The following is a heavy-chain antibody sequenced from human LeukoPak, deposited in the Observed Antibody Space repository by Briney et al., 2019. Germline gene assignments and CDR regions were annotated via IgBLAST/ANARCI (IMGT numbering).Heavy chain of an antibody. Sequence: GGSLRLSCAASGFTFSSYAMSWVRQVPGKGLEWVSAISGSGDSTYYVDSVKGRFTISRDNSKNTLYLQMNSLRAEDTAIYYCARLVVVTAKNYYFDYWGQGTLVTVSS. CDR3: ARLVVVTAKNYYFDY. V-gene: IGHV3-23*01. CDR1: GFTFSSYA. D-gene: IGHD2-21*02. J-gene: IGHJ4*02. CDR2: ISGSGDST.